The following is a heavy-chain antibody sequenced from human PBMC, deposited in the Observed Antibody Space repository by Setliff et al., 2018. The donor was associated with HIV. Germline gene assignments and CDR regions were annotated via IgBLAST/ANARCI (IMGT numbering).Heavy chain of an antibody. J-gene: IGHJ4*02. CDR2: ISGSGGST. V-gene: IGHV3-23*01. CDR1: GFTFSSYA. CDR3: AKDPPYSGSSDY. D-gene: IGHD1-26*01. Sequence: GESLKISCAASGFTFSSYAMSWVRQAPGKGLERVSAISGSGGSTYYADSVKGRFTISRDNSKNTLYLQMNSLRAEDTAVYYCAKDPPYSGSSDYWGQGTLVTVSS.